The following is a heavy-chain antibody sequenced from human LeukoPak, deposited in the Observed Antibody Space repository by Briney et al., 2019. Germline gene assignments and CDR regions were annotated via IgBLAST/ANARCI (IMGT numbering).Heavy chain of an antibody. Sequence: ASVKVSCKASGYTFIGYYMHWLRQPPAQGLEWMVWINPNSGYTNYSQKSQDRVTMTRDTSISTAYMELSRLRSDDTAVYYCARGFKPLVGATSIDIWGQGTLVTVSS. J-gene: IGHJ4*02. CDR2: INPNSGYT. V-gene: IGHV1-2*02. CDR1: GYTFIGYY. D-gene: IGHD1-26*01. CDR3: ARGFKPLVGATSIDI.